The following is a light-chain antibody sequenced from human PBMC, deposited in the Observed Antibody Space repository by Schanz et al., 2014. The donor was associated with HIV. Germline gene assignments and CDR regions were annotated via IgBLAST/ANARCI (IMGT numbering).Light chain of an antibody. CDR1: SSDVGGYNL. Sequence: QSALPQPASVSGSPGQSITISCTGTSSDVGGYNLVSWYQQHPGKAPKLMIYDVSNRPSGVPDRFFGSQSGTSASLAITGLQAEDEADYYCQSYDSTLTLYVFRTGTKLTVL. CDR3: QSYDSTLTLYV. J-gene: IGLJ1*01. V-gene: IGLV2-14*03. CDR2: DVS.